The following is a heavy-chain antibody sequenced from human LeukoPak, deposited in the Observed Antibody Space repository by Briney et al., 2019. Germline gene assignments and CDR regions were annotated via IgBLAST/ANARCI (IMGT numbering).Heavy chain of an antibody. CDR2: IYYSGST. J-gene: IGHJ3*02. D-gene: IGHD3-9*01. CDR1: GGSISSSSYY. V-gene: IGHV4-39*07. Sequence: SETLSLTCTVSGGSISSSSYYWGWIRQPPGKGLEWIGSIYYSGSTYYNPSLKSRVTISVDTSKNQFSLKLSSVTAADTAVYYCARVRTYDILTGYTRGAFDIWGQGTMVTVSS. CDR3: ARVRTYDILTGYTRGAFDI.